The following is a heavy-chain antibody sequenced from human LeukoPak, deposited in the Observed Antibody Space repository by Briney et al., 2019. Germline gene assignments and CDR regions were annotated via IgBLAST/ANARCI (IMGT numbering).Heavy chain of an antibody. CDR1: GFAISGYD. CDR2: FYTDGGT. Sequence: GGSLRLSCAASGFAISGYDITWVRQAPGKGLEWVSVFYTDGGTSYADSVRGRFTVSRDNSKNTVFFQMNSLRVEDTAVYFCTRNGGGFDIWGQGTLVTVSS. D-gene: IGHD2-8*01. J-gene: IGHJ4*02. V-gene: IGHV3-66*01. CDR3: TRNGGGFDI.